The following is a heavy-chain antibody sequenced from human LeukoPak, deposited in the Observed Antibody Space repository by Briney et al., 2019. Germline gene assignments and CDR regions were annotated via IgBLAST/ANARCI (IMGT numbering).Heavy chain of an antibody. CDR3: ARVDGSGSQMRDY. J-gene: IGHJ4*02. CDR2: IYSGGST. V-gene: IGHV3-53*04. CDR1: GFTVSSNY. D-gene: IGHD3-10*01. Sequence: PGGSLRLSCAASGFTVSSNYMSWVRQAPGKGLEWVSVIYSGGSTHYADSVKGRFTISRHNSKNTLYLQMNSLRAEDTAVYYCARVDGSGSQMRDYWGQGTLVTVSS.